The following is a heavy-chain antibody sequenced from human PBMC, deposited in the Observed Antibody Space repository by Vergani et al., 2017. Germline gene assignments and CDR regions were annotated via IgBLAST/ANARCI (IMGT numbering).Heavy chain of an antibody. J-gene: IGHJ4*02. Sequence: QVQLQQWGAGLLKPSETLSLTCAVYGGSFSGYYWSWIRQPPGKGLEWIGEINHSGSTNYNPSLKSRVTISVDTSKNQFSLKLSSVTAADTAVYYCARIPYSSSWYNTSRWGQGTLVTVSS. CDR2: INHSGST. V-gene: IGHV4-34*01. D-gene: IGHD6-13*01. CDR1: GGSFSGYY. CDR3: ARIPYSSSWYNTSR.